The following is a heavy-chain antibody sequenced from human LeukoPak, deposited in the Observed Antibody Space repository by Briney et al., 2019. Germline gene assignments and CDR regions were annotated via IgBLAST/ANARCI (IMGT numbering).Heavy chain of an antibody. CDR3: AKGGPIFGELLYYFDY. CDR1: GFTFSSYA. D-gene: IGHD3-10*02. V-gene: IGHV3-23*01. CDR2: ISGSGGST. J-gene: IGHJ4*02. Sequence: PGGSLRLSCAASGFTFSSYAMSWVRQAPGKGLEWVSAISGSGGSTYYADSVKGRFTISRDNSKNTLYLQMNSLRAEDTAVYYCAKGGPIFGELLYYFDYWGQGTLATVSS.